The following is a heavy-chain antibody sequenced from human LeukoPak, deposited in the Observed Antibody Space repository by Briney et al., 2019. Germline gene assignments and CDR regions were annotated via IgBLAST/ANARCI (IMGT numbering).Heavy chain of an antibody. CDR1: GDSLSSHC. Sequence: SETLSLTCGVSGDSLSSHCWSWIRQPPGKELEWIGYIYYNGDTNYNPSLKSRVTMSLDTSKNQFSLNLTSVTAADTAFYYCARGARGAYYFDCWGQGALVTVSS. V-gene: IGHV4-59*11. CDR2: IYYNGDT. J-gene: IGHJ4*02. CDR3: ARGARGAYYFDC. D-gene: IGHD3-10*01.